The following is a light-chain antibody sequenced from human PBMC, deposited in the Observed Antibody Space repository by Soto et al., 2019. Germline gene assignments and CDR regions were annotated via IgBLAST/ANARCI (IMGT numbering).Light chain of an antibody. Sequence: EIVMTQSPATLSVSPGERATLSCRASESVSSNLAWYQQKPGQAPSLLIYDASTRATAIPARFSGSGSGTEFTLTISSLQSEDFAVYHCQQYNKWLHTFGQGTKLEIK. J-gene: IGKJ2*01. CDR3: QQYNKWLHT. CDR2: DAS. CDR1: ESVSSN. V-gene: IGKV3-15*01.